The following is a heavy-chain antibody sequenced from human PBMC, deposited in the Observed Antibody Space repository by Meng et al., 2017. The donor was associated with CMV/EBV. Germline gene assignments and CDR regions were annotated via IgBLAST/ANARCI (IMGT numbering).Heavy chain of an antibody. CDR3: ARDYSTLWDGSDY. CDR2: INWNGGST. V-gene: IGHV3-20*04. D-gene: IGHD3-10*01. Sequence: LTGAASGFTFDDYGMSWVRQAPGKGLEWVSGINWNGGSTGYADSVKGRFTISRDNAKNSLYLQMNSLRAEDTALYYCARDYSTLWDGSDYWGQGTLVTVSS. CDR1: GFTFDDYG. J-gene: IGHJ4*02.